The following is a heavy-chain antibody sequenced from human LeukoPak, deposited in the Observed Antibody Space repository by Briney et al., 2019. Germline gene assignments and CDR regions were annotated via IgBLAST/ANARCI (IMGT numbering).Heavy chain of an antibody. CDR1: GGTFSSYA. J-gene: IGHJ6*03. V-gene: IGHV1-69*13. CDR2: IIPILGTA. D-gene: IGHD6-13*01. CDR3: ARGPLGSRSSSNYYYYYMDV. Sequence: GASVKVSCKASGGTFSSYAISWVRQAPGQGLEWMGGIIPILGTANYAQKFQGRVTITADESTSTAYMELSSLRSEDTAVYYCARGPLGSRSSSNYYYYYMDVWGKGTTVTISS.